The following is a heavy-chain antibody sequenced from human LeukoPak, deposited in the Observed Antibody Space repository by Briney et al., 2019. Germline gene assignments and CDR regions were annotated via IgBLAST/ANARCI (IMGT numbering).Heavy chain of an antibody. CDR2: IYYSGST. D-gene: IGHD4-17*01. Sequence: SETLSLTCTVSGGSISSYYWSWIRQPPGKGLEWIGYIYYSGSTNYNPSLKSRVTISVDTSKNQFSLKLSSVTAADTAVYYCARGVNDYGDYPWWFDPWGQGTLVTVSS. J-gene: IGHJ5*02. V-gene: IGHV4-59*01. CDR1: GGSISSYY. CDR3: ARGVNDYGDYPWWFDP.